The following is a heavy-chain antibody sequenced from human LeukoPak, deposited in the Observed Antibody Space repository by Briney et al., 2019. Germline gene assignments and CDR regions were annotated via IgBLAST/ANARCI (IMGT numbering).Heavy chain of an antibody. Sequence: GGSLRLSCAVSGFSTNYMSWVRQAPGKGLDWVSVIYSGDSTYYADSVKGRFTISRAISKNTLYLQMNSLRPEDTAVYHCARDLWDATGYWGQGTLVTVSS. D-gene: IGHD3-3*01. J-gene: IGHJ4*02. CDR2: IYSGDST. V-gene: IGHV3-66*02. CDR3: ARDLWDATGY. CDR1: GFSTNY.